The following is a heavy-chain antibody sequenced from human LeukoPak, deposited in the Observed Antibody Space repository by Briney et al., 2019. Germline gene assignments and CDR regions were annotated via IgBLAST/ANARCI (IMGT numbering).Heavy chain of an antibody. CDR3: VTFYETY. V-gene: IGHV3-74*01. D-gene: IGHD2/OR15-2a*01. CDR2: INSDGSWT. J-gene: IGHJ4*02. Sequence: PGGSLRLSCAASGPYLMHWVRQAPGKGLEWVSHINSDGSWTGYADSVKGRFTISKDNARNTVSLQMNNLRAEDTAVYYCVTFYETYWGRGTLVTVSS. CDR1: GPYL.